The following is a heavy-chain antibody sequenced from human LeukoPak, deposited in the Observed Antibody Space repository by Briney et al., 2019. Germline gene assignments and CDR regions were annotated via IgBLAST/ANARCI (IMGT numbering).Heavy chain of an antibody. J-gene: IGHJ6*03. V-gene: IGHV1-69*05. CDR1: GGTFSSYA. Sequence: ASVKVSCKASGGTFSSYAISWVRQAPGQGLEWMGGIIPIFGTANYAQKFQGRVTITTDESTSTAYMELSSLRSEDTAVYYCASGTTTLWFGELYYYMDVWGKRTTVTLSS. CDR3: ASGTTTLWFGELYYYMDV. D-gene: IGHD3-10*01. CDR2: IIPIFGTA.